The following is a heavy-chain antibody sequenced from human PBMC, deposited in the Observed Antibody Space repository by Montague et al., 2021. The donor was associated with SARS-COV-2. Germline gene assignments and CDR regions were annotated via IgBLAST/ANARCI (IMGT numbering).Heavy chain of an antibody. CDR2: XXWDDYN. J-gene: IGHJ2*01. D-gene: IGHD4-17*01. CDR1: GFSLSTSGVG. Sequence: PALVKPTQTLTLTCTFSGFSLSTSGVGVGWIRQPPGKALEWLALXXWDDYNRYSPSLKSRLTFTKDTSKNQVVLTMTNMDPVDTATYYCAHRRTTVTSPYFDLWGRGTLVTISS. CDR3: AHRRTTVTSPYFDL. V-gene: IGHV2-5*02.